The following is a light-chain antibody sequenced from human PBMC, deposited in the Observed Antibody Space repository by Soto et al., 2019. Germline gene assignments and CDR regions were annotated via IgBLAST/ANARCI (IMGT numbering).Light chain of an antibody. CDR2: GAS. V-gene: IGKV3-15*01. CDR1: QSVSSN. CDR3: QQYNNWPKT. Sequence: EIVMTQSPATLSVSPGERATLSCRASQSVSSNLAWYQQKPGQAPRLLIYGASTRATGMPARFRGSVSGTEFTRTISSLQSDDIEVYYCQQYNNWPKTFRQGIQVDI. J-gene: IGKJ1*01.